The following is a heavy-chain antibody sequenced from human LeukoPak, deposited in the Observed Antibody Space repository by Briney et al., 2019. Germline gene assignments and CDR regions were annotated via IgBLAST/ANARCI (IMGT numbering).Heavy chain of an antibody. D-gene: IGHD5-18*01. Sequence: ASVKVSRKASGYTFTSYGISWVRQAPGQGLEWMGWISAYNGNTNYAQKLQGRVTMTTDTSTSTAYMELRSLRSDDTAVYYCARDLSKRGYSYGPGDYWGQGTLVTVSS. V-gene: IGHV1-18*01. CDR1: GYTFTSYG. CDR2: ISAYNGNT. CDR3: ARDLSKRGYSYGPGDY. J-gene: IGHJ4*02.